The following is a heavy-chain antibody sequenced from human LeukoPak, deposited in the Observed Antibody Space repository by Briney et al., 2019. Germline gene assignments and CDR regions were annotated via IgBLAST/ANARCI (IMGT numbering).Heavy chain of an antibody. J-gene: IGHJ4*02. D-gene: IGHD3-10*01. CDR2: ISGSGDTT. V-gene: IGHV3-23*01. CDR1: GFTFSSYA. Sequence: PGGSLGLSCAASGFTFSSYAMNWVRQAPGKGLEWVSGISGSGDTTYYADSVKGRFTISRDNSKNTLYLQMNSLRAEDTALYYCAKLLWFGELFPFDYWGQGTLVTVSS. CDR3: AKLLWFGELFPFDY.